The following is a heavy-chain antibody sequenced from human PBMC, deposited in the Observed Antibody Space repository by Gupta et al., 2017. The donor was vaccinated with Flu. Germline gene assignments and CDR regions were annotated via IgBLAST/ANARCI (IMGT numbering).Heavy chain of an antibody. CDR2: ISSSSSYI. J-gene: IGHJ6*03. V-gene: IGHV3-21*01. Sequence: GKGLEWVSSISSSSSYIYYADSVKGRVTISRDNAKNSLYLQMNSLRAEDTAVYYCASGPSEVPLSSYDVWSGYNYYYYMDVWGKGTTVTVSS. CDR3: ASGPSEVPLSSYDVWSGYNYYYYMDV. D-gene: IGHD3-3*01.